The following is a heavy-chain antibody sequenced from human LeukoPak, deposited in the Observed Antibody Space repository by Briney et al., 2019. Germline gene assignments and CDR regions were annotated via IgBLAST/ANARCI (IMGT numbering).Heavy chain of an antibody. CDR1: GGTFSSYA. CDR2: IIPIFGTA. V-gene: IGHV1-69*13. CDR3: ARVRLEQQLVTADDFDY. D-gene: IGHD6-13*01. J-gene: IGHJ4*02. Sequence: GAPVKVSCKASGGTFSSYAISWVRQAPGQGLEWMGGIIPIFGTANYAQKFQGRVTITADESTSTAYMELSSLRSEDTAVYYCARVRLEQQLVTADDFDYWGQGTLVTVSS.